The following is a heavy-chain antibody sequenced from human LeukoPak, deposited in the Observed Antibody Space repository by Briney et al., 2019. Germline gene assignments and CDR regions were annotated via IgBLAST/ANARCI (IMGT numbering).Heavy chain of an antibody. D-gene: IGHD4-17*01. CDR2: IGTAGDT. V-gene: IGHV3-13*01. CDR3: ARRGYGDYLDY. J-gene: IGHJ4*02. Sequence: GGSLRLSCAASGFTFSSYDMHWVRQATGKGLEWVSAIGTAGDTYYPGSVKGRFTISRGNAKNSLYLQMNSLRAGDTAVYYCARRGYGDYLDYWGQGTLVTVSS. CDR1: GFTFSSYD.